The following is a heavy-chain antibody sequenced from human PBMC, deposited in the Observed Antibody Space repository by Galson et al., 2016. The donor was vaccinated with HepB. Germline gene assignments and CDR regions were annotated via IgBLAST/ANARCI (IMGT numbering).Heavy chain of an antibody. CDR3: ARVSTPSYYYYGMDV. J-gene: IGHJ6*02. Sequence: GSGFTFDDYGMSWVRQAPGKGLEWVSGINFNGGYSGYADSVKGRFTIFRDNAKNSLYLQMNSLRDEDTALYYCARVSTPSYYYYGMDVWGQGTTVTVS. CDR1: GFTFDDYG. CDR2: INFNGGYS. V-gene: IGHV3-20*03. D-gene: IGHD2-15*01.